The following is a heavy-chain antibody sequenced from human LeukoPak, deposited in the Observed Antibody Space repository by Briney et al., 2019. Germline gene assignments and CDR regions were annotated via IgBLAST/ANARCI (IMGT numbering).Heavy chain of an antibody. J-gene: IGHJ4*01. CDR2: SGSSDDGK. D-gene: IGHD2-21*01. Sequence: PGGSLRLSCTASGLSLNNYAMSWVRQVPGKGLEWVPASGSSDDGKWYAESVRGRFTISRDTSKNTVYLQMNSLRVEDAGVYYCAKAPVTSCRGAFCYPFDYWGHGTLVTVSS. CDR3: AKAPVTSCRGAFCYPFDY. V-gene: IGHV3-23*01. CDR1: GLSLNNYA.